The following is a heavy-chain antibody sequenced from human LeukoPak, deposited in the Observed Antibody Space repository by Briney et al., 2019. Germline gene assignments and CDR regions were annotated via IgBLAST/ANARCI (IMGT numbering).Heavy chain of an antibody. CDR2: IYYSGST. CDR1: GGSISSYY. J-gene: IGHJ4*02. CDR3: ARPLTGTTLIFDY. V-gene: IGHV4-59*01. Sequence: SETLSLTCTVSGGSISSYYWSWVRQPPGQGLEWIGYIYYSGSTSYSPSLKSRVTISVDTSKNQFSLKLSSVTAADTAVYYCARPLTGTTLIFDYWGQGTLVTVSS. D-gene: IGHD1-7*01.